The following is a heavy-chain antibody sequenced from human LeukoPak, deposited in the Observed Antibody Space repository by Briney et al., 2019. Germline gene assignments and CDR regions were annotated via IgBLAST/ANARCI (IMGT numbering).Heavy chain of an antibody. D-gene: IGHD4-17*01. CDR3: ARDLRYGDYAGDY. Sequence: ASVKVSCKASGYTFTGYYMHWVRQAPGQGLEWMGWINPNNGDTNSAQKFQGRVTMTRDTSISTVYMELSSLRSDDTAMYYCARDLRYGDYAGDYWGQGTLVTVSS. J-gene: IGHJ4*02. V-gene: IGHV1-2*02. CDR2: INPNNGDT. CDR1: GYTFTGYY.